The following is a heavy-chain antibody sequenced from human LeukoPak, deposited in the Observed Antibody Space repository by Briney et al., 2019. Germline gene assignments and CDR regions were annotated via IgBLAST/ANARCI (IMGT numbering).Heavy chain of an antibody. V-gene: IGHV4-59*11. CDR1: DDSLSSHY. CDR2: ISYIGST. J-gene: IGHJ5*02. CDR3: ARGTPYYYGSGSYSNWFDP. Sequence: ETLSLTCTVSDDSLSSHYWTWIRQPPGKGLEWIGYISYIGSTNYNPSLKSRVTISVDTSKNQFSLKLSSVTAADTAVYYCARGTPYYYGSGSYSNWFDPWGQGTLVTVSS. D-gene: IGHD3-10*01.